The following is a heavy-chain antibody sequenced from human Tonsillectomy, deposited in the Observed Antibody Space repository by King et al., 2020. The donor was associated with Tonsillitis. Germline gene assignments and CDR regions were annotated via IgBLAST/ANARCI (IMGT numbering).Heavy chain of an antibody. V-gene: IGHV3-23*04. D-gene: IGHD2-15*01. CDR1: GFTFRSYA. Sequence: VQLVESGGGLVQPGGPLRLSCAASGFTFRSYALSWVRQSPGNGLQWGSAISGSGFKTYYLNSVKGRFTPSRDNSKNTVSRQMNSLRAEDTGVYYCVREMLTGSCADYWGQGTLVTVSS. CDR2: ISGSGFKT. CDR3: VREMLTGSCADY. J-gene: IGHJ4*02.